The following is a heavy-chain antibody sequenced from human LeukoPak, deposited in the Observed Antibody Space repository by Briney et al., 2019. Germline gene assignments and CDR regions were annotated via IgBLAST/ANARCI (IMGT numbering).Heavy chain of an antibody. CDR2: ISASGGST. Sequence: PGGSLRLSCAASGFTFSSYAMSWVRQAPGKVLEWVSAISASGGSTYYADSVKGRFTISRDNSKNTLYLQMNSLRAEDTAVYYCATGELLLWYYFDYWGQGTLVTVSS. CDR3: ATGELLLWYYFDY. D-gene: IGHD3-10*01. V-gene: IGHV3-23*01. CDR1: GFTFSSYA. J-gene: IGHJ4*02.